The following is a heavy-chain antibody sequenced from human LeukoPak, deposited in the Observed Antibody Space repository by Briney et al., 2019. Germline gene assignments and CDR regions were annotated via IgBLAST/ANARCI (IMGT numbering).Heavy chain of an antibody. CDR2: IKSKTDGETA. CDR1: GFSFINAW. CDR3: TTDPLDY. V-gene: IGHV3-15*01. Sequence: GGSLRLSCAASGFSFINAWMSWVRQAPGKGLEWVGRIKSKTDGETADFAAPVKGRFTISRDDSKNTLYLRMNSLKTEDTAVYYCTTDPLDYWGQGTLVTVSS. J-gene: IGHJ4*02.